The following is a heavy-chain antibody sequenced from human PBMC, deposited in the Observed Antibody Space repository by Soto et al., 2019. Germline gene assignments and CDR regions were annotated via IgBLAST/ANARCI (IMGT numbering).Heavy chain of an antibody. J-gene: IGHJ3*02. CDR1: GFTFSSYT. Sequence: EVQLVESGGGLVKPGGSLRLSCAAFGFTFSSYTMNWVRQAPGKGLEWVSSISSSSSYIYYADSVKGRFTISRDNAKTSLDLQMNSLRAEDTAVYYWAGERGGDLKAFDIWGQGTMVTVSS. CDR3: AGERGGDLKAFDI. CDR2: ISSSSSYI. D-gene: IGHD3-16*01. V-gene: IGHV3-21*01.